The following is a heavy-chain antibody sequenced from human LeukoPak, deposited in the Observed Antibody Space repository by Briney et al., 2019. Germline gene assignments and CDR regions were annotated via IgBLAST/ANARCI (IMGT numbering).Heavy chain of an antibody. CDR3: ARGRGDSGYEPP. D-gene: IGHD5-12*01. J-gene: IGHJ5*02. V-gene: IGHV4-34*01. CDR1: GGSFSGYY. CDR2: INHSGST. Sequence: PSETLSLTCAVYGGSFSGYYWSWIRQPPGKGLEWIGEINHSGSTNYNPSLKSRVTISVDTSKNQFSLKLSSVTAADTAVYYCARGRGDSGYEPPWGQGTLVTVSS.